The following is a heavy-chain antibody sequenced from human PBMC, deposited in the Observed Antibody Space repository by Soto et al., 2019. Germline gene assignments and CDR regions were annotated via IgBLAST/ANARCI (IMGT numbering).Heavy chain of an antibody. J-gene: IGHJ4*02. V-gene: IGHV3-30*18. Sequence: GGSLRLSCAASGFTFSSYGMHWVRQAPGKGLEWVAVISYDGSNKYYADSVKGRFTISRDNSKNTLYLQMNSLRAEDTAVYYCAKFVREVDSWGQGTLVTVSS. CDR1: GFTFSSYG. CDR2: ISYDGSNK. CDR3: AKFVREVDS. D-gene: IGHD3-16*01.